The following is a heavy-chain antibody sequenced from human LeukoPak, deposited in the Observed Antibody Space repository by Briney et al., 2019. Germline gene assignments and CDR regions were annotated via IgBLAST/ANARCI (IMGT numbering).Heavy chain of an antibody. J-gene: IGHJ4*02. V-gene: IGHV4-59*01. D-gene: IGHD3-22*01. Sequence: SETLSLTCTVSGGSISSYYWSWIRQPPGKGLEWIGYIYYSGSTNYNPSLKSRVTISVDTSKNQFSLKLSSVTAADTAVYYCARGTGYYYDSSGPPNLWGQGTLVTVSS. CDR3: ARGTGYYYDSSGPPNL. CDR2: IYYSGST. CDR1: GGSISSYY.